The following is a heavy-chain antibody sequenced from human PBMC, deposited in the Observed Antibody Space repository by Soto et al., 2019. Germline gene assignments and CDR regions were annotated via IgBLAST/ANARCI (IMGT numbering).Heavy chain of an antibody. Sequence: GGSLRLSCAASGFTFSSYWMSWVRQAPGKGLEWVANIKQDGSEKYYVHSVKGRFTISRDNAKNSLYLQMNSLRVEDTAVYYCAREEILTAYYYYFDYWGQGTLVTVSS. V-gene: IGHV3-7*01. CDR3: AREEILTAYYYYFDY. J-gene: IGHJ4*02. CDR2: IKQDGSEK. D-gene: IGHD3-9*01. CDR1: GFTFSSYW.